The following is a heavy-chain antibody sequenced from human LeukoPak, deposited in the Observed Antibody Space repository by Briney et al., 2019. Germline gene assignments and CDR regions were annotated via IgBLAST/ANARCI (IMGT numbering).Heavy chain of an antibody. CDR2: IYYSGST. J-gene: IGHJ1*01. CDR1: GGSISSGGYY. CDR3: ARPRTGSSGRPEYFED. Sequence: PSETLSLTCTVSGGSISSGGYYWSWIRQHPGKGLEWIGYIYYSGSTNYNPSLKSRVTISMDTSRNQISLKLNSVTAADTAVYYCARPRTGSSGRPEYFEDWGQGTLVTVS. V-gene: IGHV4-31*03. D-gene: IGHD3-22*01.